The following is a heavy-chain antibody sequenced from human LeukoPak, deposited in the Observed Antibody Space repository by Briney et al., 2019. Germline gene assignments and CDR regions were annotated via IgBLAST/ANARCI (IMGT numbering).Heavy chain of an antibody. CDR2: INPHSGGT. J-gene: IGHJ3*01. Sequence: GASVKVSCKASGYSFTGYYMHWVRQAPGQGLEWMGWINPHSGGTVYAQKFQGRVTMTRDTSIGTVYMELSRLRSDDTAVYYCARPYEWGSPEAFDVWGQGTMVTVSS. D-gene: IGHD3-16*01. CDR1: GYSFTGYY. V-gene: IGHV1-2*02. CDR3: ARPYEWGSPEAFDV.